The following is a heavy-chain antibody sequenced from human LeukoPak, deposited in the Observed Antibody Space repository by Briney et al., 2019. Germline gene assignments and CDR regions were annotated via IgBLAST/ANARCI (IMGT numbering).Heavy chain of an antibody. V-gene: IGHV3-30*02. CDR2: IRYDGSNK. D-gene: IGHD5-18*01. Sequence: GGSLRLSCAASGFTFSSYGMHWVRQAPGKGLEWVAFIRYDGSNKYYADSVKSRFTISRDNSKNTLYLQMNSLRAEDTAVYYCAKNTAMVLYYFDYWGQGTLVTVSS. J-gene: IGHJ4*02. CDR1: GFTFSSYG. CDR3: AKNTAMVLYYFDY.